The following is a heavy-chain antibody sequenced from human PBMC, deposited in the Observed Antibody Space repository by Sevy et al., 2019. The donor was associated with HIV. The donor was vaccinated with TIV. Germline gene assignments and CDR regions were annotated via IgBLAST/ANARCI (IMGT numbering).Heavy chain of an antibody. J-gene: IGHJ4*02. CDR3: TRGGYIYADYYFDY. V-gene: IGHV3-49*03. D-gene: IGHD5-18*01. CDR1: GFTFGDNT. CDR2: IRVKAYGGTT. Sequence: GGSLRLSCTASGFTFGDNTMSWFRQAPGKGLEWVGFIRVKAYGGTTEYAASGKGRFTISRDESKSIAYLQMNSLKTEDTAVYYCTRGGYIYADYYFDYWGQGTLVTVSS.